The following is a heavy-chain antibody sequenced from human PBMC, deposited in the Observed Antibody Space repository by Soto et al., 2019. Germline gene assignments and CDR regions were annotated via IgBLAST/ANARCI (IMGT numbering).Heavy chain of an antibody. J-gene: IGHJ6*02. CDR3: ASSHPIATPYGMDV. CDR2: IYDSGST. V-gene: IGHV4-61*01. D-gene: IGHD2-21*01. Sequence: PSETLSLTCTVSGGSVSSGSYHWSWIRQPPGKGLEWIGYIYDSGSTNYNPSLKSRVAISVDTSKNQLSLKLSAVTAADPAVYYCASSHPIATPYGMDVWGRGTTVTVSS. CDR1: GGSVSSGSYH.